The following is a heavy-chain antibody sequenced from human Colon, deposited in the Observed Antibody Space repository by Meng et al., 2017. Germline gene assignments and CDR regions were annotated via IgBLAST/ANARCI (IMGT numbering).Heavy chain of an antibody. CDR3: ARGRGRDNYYDSRGYYYLDFDY. D-gene: IGHD3-22*01. CDR1: GGSISTSGYY. Sequence: QPQLQESGPGLVKPSEALSLTCSVSGGSISTSGYYWGWIRQPPGKGLEWIGEINHSGSTSYNPSLKSRVTISVDTSKNQFSLKLSSVTAADTAVYYCARGRGRDNYYDSRGYYYLDFDYWGQGTLVTVSS. V-gene: IGHV4-39*07. J-gene: IGHJ4*02. CDR2: INHSGST.